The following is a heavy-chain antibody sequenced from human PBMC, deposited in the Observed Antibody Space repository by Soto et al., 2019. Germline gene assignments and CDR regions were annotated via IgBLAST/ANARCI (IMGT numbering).Heavy chain of an antibody. CDR1: GFTFSGSS. V-gene: IGHV3-73*01. J-gene: IGHJ4*02. D-gene: IGHD1-26*01. CDR2: IRSKAKNYAT. Sequence: EVKVVESGGGLVQPGGPVKLSCAASGFTFSGSSMHWVRQASGKGLEWVGRIRSKAKNYATTYSESLKGRFIISRDDSKNTTFLQMSSLRTEDTAMYYCAIEGAGFGQWGQGTLVTVSS. CDR3: AIEGAGFGQ.